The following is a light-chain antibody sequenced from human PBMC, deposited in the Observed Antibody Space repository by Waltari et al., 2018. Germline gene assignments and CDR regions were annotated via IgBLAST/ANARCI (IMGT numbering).Light chain of an antibody. CDR1: SRDVGSYNY. Sequence: QSALTQPASVSGSRGQSITISCTGTSRDVGSYNYVSWYQQHPGKAPKLMIYDVSKRPAGASILFSGSKSGNTTSLTISGLQAEDEADYYCTSYTSSNTYVVGTGTKVTVL. CDR2: DVS. V-gene: IGLV2-14*01. CDR3: TSYTSSNTYV. J-gene: IGLJ1*01.